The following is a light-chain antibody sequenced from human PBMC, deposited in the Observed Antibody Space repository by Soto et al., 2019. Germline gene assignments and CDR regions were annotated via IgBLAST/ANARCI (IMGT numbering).Light chain of an antibody. V-gene: IGKV3-15*01. CDR2: GAS. J-gene: IGKJ1*01. CDR1: QSVSSN. CDR3: QQYNNWRT. Sequence: EILMTQSPATLSVSPGERATVSCRASQSVSSNLAWYQQKPGQAPRLLIYGASTRATGIPARFSGSGSGTEFTLTISSLQSEDFAVYYCQQYNNWRTFGQGTKVDI.